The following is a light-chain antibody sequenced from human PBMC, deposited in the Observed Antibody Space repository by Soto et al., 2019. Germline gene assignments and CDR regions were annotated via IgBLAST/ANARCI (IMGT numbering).Light chain of an antibody. CDR3: AAWDDSLIGSV. J-gene: IGLJ1*01. V-gene: IGLV1-44*01. Sequence: QSVLTQPPSASGTPGQRVTISRSGSSSNIGSNTVNWYQQFPGTAPKLLIYGNNQRPSGVPDRFSGSKSGTSASLAISGLQSEDEADYYCAAWDDSLIGSVFGTGTKVTVL. CDR2: GNN. CDR1: SSNIGSNT.